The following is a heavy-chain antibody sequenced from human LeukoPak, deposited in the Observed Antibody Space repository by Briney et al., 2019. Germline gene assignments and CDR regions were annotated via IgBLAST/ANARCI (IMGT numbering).Heavy chain of an antibody. V-gene: IGHV3-74*01. J-gene: IGHJ5*02. D-gene: IGHD3-22*01. CDR2: TNPDGSTT. Sequence: SGGSLRLSCAASGFTFSRYWIHWARQAPGKGLEWVSRTNPDGSTTTYADSVKGRFTISRDNAKNTVYLQMNSLRAEDTAVYYCARVLSGSWDWFDPWGQGTLVTVSS. CDR1: GFTFSRYW. CDR3: ARVLSGSWDWFDP.